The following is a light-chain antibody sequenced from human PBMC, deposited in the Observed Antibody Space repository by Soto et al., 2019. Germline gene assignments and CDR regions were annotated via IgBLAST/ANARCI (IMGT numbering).Light chain of an antibody. CDR1: QGFGSN. CDR2: GAS. J-gene: IGKJ4*01. V-gene: IGKV1-9*01. CDR3: QQLDRYPLT. Sequence: DIQLTQSPAFLPASLGDIATISCRASQGFGSNLAWYQQKPGKAPRLLIYGASTLKSGAPSRFSGSGSGTEFTLTISSLQPEDFTTYYCQQLDRYPLTFGGGTKVEIK.